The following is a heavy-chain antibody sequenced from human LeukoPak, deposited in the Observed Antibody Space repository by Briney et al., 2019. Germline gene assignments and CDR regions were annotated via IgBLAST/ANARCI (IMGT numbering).Heavy chain of an antibody. D-gene: IGHD3-22*01. V-gene: IGHV3-23*01. CDR3: AKTNTAFYDSSGDAFDI. J-gene: IGHJ3*02. CDR2: ISGSGGST. CDR1: GFTFSSYA. Sequence: AGSLRLSCAASGFTFSSYAMSWVRQAPGKGLEWVSAISGSGGSTYYADSVKGRFTISRDNSKNTLYLQMNSLRAEDTAVYYCAKTNTAFYDSSGDAFDIWGQGTMVTVSS.